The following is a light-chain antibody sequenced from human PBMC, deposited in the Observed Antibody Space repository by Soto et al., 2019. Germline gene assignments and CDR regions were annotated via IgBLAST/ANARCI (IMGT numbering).Light chain of an antibody. CDR3: QQYGSSPLA. J-gene: IGKJ5*01. CDR2: GAS. V-gene: IGKV3-20*01. Sequence: IVLTQSPGTLSLSPVERATLSGMAGQSVSSNYLAWYQQKPGQAPRLLIYGASSRATGIPDRFSGSGSGTDFTLTISRLEPEDFAVYYCQQYGSSPLAFGQGTRLEIK. CDR1: QSVSSNY.